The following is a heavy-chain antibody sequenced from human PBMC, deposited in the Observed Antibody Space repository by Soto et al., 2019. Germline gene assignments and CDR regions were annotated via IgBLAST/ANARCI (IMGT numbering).Heavy chain of an antibody. J-gene: IGHJ6*02. CDR3: AGHEYNYGNYYYYGLDV. Sequence: PGESLKISCKGSGYSFTSYWIGWVRQMPGKGLEWMGIVYPGDSDTRYSPSFQGQVTISADRSISTAYLQWSSLKASDTAIYYCAGHEYNYGNYYYYGLDVWGQGTTVTVSS. CDR1: GYSFTSYW. V-gene: IGHV5-51*01. D-gene: IGHD3-10*01. CDR2: VYPGDSDT.